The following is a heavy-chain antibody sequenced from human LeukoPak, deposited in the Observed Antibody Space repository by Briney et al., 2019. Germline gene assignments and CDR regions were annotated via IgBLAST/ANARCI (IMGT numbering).Heavy chain of an antibody. D-gene: IGHD1-1*01. V-gene: IGHV1-69*06. Sequence: SVKVSCKASGGTFSSYAISWVRQAPGQGLEWMGGIIPIFGTANYAQKFQGRVTITADKSTSTAYMEMSSLRSEDTAVYYCARGRTAANYFDYWGQGTLVTVSS. CDR2: IIPIFGTA. J-gene: IGHJ4*02. CDR3: ARGRTAANYFDY. CDR1: GGTFSSYA.